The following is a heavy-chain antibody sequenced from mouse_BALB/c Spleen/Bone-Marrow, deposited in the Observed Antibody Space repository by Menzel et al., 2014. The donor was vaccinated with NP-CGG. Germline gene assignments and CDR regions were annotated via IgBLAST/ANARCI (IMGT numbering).Heavy chain of an antibody. Sequence: QSGAELVKPGASVKMSCKASGYTFTNYNMHWVKQTPGQGLEWIGAIYPGNGDTSYNQKFKGKATLTADKSSSTAYMQLSSLTSEDSAVYYCARSGSSGYYAMDYWGQGTSVTVSS. CDR1: GYTFTNYN. D-gene: IGHD3-1*01. CDR3: ARSGSSGYYAMDY. V-gene: IGHV1-12*01. CDR2: IYPGNGDT. J-gene: IGHJ4*01.